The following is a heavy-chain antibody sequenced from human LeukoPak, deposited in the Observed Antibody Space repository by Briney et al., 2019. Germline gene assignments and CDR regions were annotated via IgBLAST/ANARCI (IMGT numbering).Heavy chain of an antibody. CDR3: ARAQWLPDDAFDI. V-gene: IGHV3-74*01. CDR1: GFTFSSYW. CDR2: INGDGSST. D-gene: IGHD6-19*01. J-gene: IGHJ3*02. Sequence: PGGSLRLSCAASGFTFSSYWMHWVRQAPGKGLVWVSRINGDGSSTSYADSVKGRFTISRDNAKNTLYLQMNSLRAEDTAVYYCARAQWLPDDAFDIWGQGTMVTVSS.